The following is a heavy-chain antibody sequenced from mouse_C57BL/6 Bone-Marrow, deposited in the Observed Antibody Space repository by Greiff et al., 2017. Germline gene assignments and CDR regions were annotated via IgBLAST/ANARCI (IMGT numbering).Heavy chain of an antibody. CDR2: IWSGGST. J-gene: IGHJ3*01. CDR1: GFSLTSYG. D-gene: IGHD3-2*02. V-gene: IGHV2-2*01. Sequence: VKLVESGPGLVQPSQSLSITCTVSGFSLTSYGVHWVRQSPGKGLEWMGVIWSGGSTDYNAAFISRLSISKDNSKSQVFFKMNSLQADDTAIYYCARNYGQLRLPAYWGQGTLVTVSA. CDR3: ARNYGQLRLPAY.